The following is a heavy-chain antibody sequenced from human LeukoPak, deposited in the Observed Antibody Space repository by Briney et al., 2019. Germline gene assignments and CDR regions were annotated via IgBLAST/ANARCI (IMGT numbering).Heavy chain of an antibody. Sequence: GGSLRLSCAASGFTFSSYGMHWVRQAPGKGLEWVALISYDGSNKYYADSVKGRFTISRDNSKNTLYLQMNSLRPEDTAVYYCAKVYGEGDYYYYGMDVWGQGTTVTVSS. CDR1: GFTFSSYG. CDR2: ISYDGSNK. CDR3: AKVYGEGDYYYYGMDV. J-gene: IGHJ6*02. V-gene: IGHV3-30*18. D-gene: IGHD4-17*01.